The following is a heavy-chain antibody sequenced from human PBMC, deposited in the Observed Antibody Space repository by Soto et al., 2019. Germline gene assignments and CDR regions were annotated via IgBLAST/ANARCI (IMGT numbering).Heavy chain of an antibody. CDR3: ARGGITIFGVVPYYMDV. CDR2: INHSGST. CDR1: GGSFSGYY. V-gene: IGHV4-34*01. J-gene: IGHJ6*03. D-gene: IGHD3-3*01. Sequence: PSETLSLTCAVYGGSFSGYYWSWIRQPPGKGLEWIGEINHSGSTNYNPSLKSRVTISVDTSKNQFSLKLSSVTAADTAVYYCARGGITIFGVVPYYMDVWGKGTTVTVSS.